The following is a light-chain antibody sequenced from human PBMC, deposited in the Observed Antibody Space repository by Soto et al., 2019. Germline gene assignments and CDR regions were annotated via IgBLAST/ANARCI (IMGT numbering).Light chain of an antibody. CDR2: AVS. Sequence: QSALTQPASVSGSPGQSITISCTGTSIDVGGYNYVSWYQQHPGKAPKLMIYAVSNRPSGVSNRFSGSKSGNTASLTISGLQAEDEADYYFSSYTSSSTLLFGGGTKL. V-gene: IGLV2-14*01. CDR3: SSYTSSSTLL. J-gene: IGLJ2*01. CDR1: SIDVGGYNY.